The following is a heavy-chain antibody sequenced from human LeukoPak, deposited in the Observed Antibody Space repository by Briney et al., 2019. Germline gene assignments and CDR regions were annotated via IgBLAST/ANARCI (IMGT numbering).Heavy chain of an antibody. Sequence: SQTLSLTCTVSGGSISSGSYYWSWIRQPAGKGLEWIGRIYTSGSTNYNPSLKSRVTISVDTSKNQFSLKLSSVTAADTAVYYCARGAIQLCPYHFDYWGQGTLVTVSS. V-gene: IGHV4-61*02. CDR1: GGSISSGSYY. J-gene: IGHJ4*02. D-gene: IGHD5-18*01. CDR3: ARGAIQLCPYHFDY. CDR2: IYTSGST.